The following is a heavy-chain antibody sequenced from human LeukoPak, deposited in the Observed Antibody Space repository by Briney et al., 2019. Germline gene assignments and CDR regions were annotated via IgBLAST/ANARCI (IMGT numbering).Heavy chain of an antibody. CDR1: GFTFSSYA. D-gene: IGHD3-22*01. J-gene: IGHJ3*02. CDR3: AKLPRVHGSSGYYHDAFDI. V-gene: IGHV3-23*01. Sequence: PGGSLRLSCAASGFTFSSYAMSWVRQAPGKGLEWVSAISGSGGSTYYADSVKGRFTISRDNSKNTLYLQMNSLRAEDTAVYYCAKLPRVHGSSGYYHDAFDIWGQGTMVTVSS. CDR2: ISGSGGST.